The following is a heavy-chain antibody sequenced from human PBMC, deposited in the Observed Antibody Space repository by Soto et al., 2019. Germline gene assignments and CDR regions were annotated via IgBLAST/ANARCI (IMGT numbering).Heavy chain of an antibody. J-gene: IGHJ5*02. CDR3: AIEVRRSNQLDH. CDR1: GYTHTELS. D-gene: IGHD3-10*01. Sequence: SVHDSCKFTGYTHTELSIHSVRPAPGEGLELIGGFDLENGETIYAERFQGRATMTEDSSADTAYIVLSSPRSKDTAVYYCAIEVRRSNQLDHWGQGTMVTVSS. CDR2: FDLENGET. V-gene: IGHV1-24*01.